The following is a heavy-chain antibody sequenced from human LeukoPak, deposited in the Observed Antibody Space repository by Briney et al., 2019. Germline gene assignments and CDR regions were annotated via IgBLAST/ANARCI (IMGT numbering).Heavy chain of an antibody. Sequence: PSGTLSLTCAVSGGSISSSNWWTWVRQPPGKGPEWIGEIYHTGIINYNPSLKSRVTISVDKSMNQFSLRLTSVTAADTAVYFCARGGGSHYEIDYWGQGTLVTVSS. CDR2: IYHTGII. J-gene: IGHJ4*02. D-gene: IGHD3-10*01. CDR1: GGSISSSNW. V-gene: IGHV4-4*02. CDR3: ARGGGSHYEIDY.